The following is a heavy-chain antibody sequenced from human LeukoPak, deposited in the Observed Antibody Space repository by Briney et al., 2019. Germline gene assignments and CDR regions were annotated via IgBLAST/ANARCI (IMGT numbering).Heavy chain of an antibody. CDR3: ARVIAAAWNLFDY. CDR1: GGSLSGFY. V-gene: IGHV4-59*12. D-gene: IGHD6-13*01. Sequence: PSETLSLTCTVSGGSLSGFYWSWIRQPPGKGLEWIGYVYYSGSTTYNPSLKSRVAISVDTSKNQFSLKLSSVTAADTAVYYCARVIAAAWNLFDYWGQGTLVTVSS. J-gene: IGHJ4*02. CDR2: VYYSGST.